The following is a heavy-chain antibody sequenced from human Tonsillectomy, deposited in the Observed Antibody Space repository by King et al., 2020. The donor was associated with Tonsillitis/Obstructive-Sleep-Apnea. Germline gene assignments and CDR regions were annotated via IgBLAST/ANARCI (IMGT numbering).Heavy chain of an antibody. V-gene: IGHV5-51*01. J-gene: IGHJ3*02. Sequence: QLVQSGAEVKKPGESLKISCKGFGNSCTSYWIGWVRHMPGKGLKWMGVIYPWESDTGYSASFHGQVTISADKSISTAYLQWSSLKASDTAMYYCARPAPSLNDAFDIWGQGTMVTVSS. CDR1: GNSCTSYW. CDR2: IYPWESDT. CDR3: ARPAPSLNDAFDI.